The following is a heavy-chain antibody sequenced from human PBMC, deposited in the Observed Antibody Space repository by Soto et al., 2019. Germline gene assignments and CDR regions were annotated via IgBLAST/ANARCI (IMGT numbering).Heavy chain of an antibody. J-gene: IGHJ4*02. CDR1: GGSISSYY. V-gene: IGHV4-59*01. CDR3: ARWGSSGWYTSILYYFDY. CDR2: IYYSGST. D-gene: IGHD6-19*01. Sequence: SETLSLTCTVSGGSISSYYWSWIRQPPGKGLEWIGYIYYSGSTNYNPSLKSRVTISVDTSKNQFSLKLSSMTAADTAVYYCARWGSSGWYTSILYYFDYWGQGTLVTVSS.